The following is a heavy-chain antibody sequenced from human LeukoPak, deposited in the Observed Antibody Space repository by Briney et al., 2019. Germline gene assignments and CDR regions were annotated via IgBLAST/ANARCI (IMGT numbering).Heavy chain of an antibody. D-gene: IGHD6-19*01. CDR3: AKRLPYSSGWYYFDY. CDR1: GFTFSSYA. CDR2: ISGSGGST. Sequence: GGSLRLSCAASGFTFSSYAMSWVRKAPGRGLEWVSAISGSGGSTYYADSVKGRFTISRDNSKHTPYLQMKSLRAEDTAVYYCAKRLPYSSGWYYFDYWGQGTLVTVSP. V-gene: IGHV3-23*01. J-gene: IGHJ4*02.